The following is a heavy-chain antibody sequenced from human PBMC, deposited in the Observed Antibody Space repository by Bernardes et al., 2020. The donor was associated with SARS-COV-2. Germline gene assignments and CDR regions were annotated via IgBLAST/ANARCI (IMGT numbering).Heavy chain of an antibody. CDR3: ARLIQLERRRRDYGMDV. J-gene: IGHJ6*02. CDR1: GGSISSSSYY. CDR2: IYYSGST. V-gene: IGHV4-39*01. D-gene: IGHD1-1*01. Sequence: TLSLTCTVSGGSISSSSYYWGWIRQPPGKGLEWIGSIYYSGSTYYNPSLKSRVTISVDTSKNQFSLKLSSVTAADTAVYYCARLIQLERRRRDYGMDVWGQGTTVTVSS.